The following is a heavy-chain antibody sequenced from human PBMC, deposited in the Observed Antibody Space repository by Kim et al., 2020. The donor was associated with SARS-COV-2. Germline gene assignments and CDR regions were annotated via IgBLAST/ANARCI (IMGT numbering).Heavy chain of an antibody. CDR3: AIHGGIQLPAYGMDV. V-gene: IGHV4-39*01. CDR2: IYYSGST. CDR1: GGSISSSSYY. J-gene: IGHJ6*02. Sequence: SETLSLTCTVSGGSISSSSYYWGWIRQPPGKGLEWIGSIYYSGSTYYNPSLKSRVTISVDTSKNQFSLKLSSVTAADTAVYYCAIHGGIQLPAYGMDVWGQGTTVTVSS. D-gene: IGHD5-18*01.